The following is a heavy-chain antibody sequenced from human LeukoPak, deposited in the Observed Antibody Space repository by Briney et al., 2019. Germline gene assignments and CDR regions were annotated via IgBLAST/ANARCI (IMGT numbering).Heavy chain of an antibody. CDR1: GGPISDNY. V-gene: IGHV4-59*08. D-gene: IGHD2-15*01. J-gene: IGHJ4*02. CDR3: ARHPFATPFDS. CDR2: AYSSGHT. Sequence: SETLSLTCTVSGGPISDNYWSRIRQPPGKGLEWMGYAYSSGHTIYNSSLKSRVAMSLDTSKSQFSLRLSSVTAADTALYFCARHPFATPFDSWGPGTLVTVSS.